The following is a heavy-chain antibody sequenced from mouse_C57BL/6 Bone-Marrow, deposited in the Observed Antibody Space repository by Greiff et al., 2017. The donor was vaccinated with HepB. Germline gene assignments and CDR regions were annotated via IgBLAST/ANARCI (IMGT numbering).Heavy chain of an antibody. D-gene: IGHD2-3*01. CDR1: DSEVFPIAY. CDR3: ARHDGYWAWFAY. Sequence: QVQLQQSGSELRSPGSSVKLSCKDFDSEVFPIAYMSWVRQKPGHGFEWIGGILPSIGRTIYGEKFEDKATLDADTLSNTAYLERNSLTSEDSAIYYCARHDGYWAWFAYWGQGTLVTVSA. V-gene: IGHV15-2*01. J-gene: IGHJ3*01. CDR2: ILPSIGRT.